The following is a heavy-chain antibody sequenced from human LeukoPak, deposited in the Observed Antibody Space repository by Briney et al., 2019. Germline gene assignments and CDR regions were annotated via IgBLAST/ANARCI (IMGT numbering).Heavy chain of an antibody. CDR1: GGSVTSGSYY. CDR3: ARWYSSGWAFDY. J-gene: IGHJ4*02. CDR2: ISYRGST. V-gene: IGHV4-61*01. D-gene: IGHD6-19*01. Sequence: SETLSLTCTVSGGSVTSGSYYWSWIRQPPGKGLEWIGYISYRGSTNYNPSLKSRVSISVDTSRNQFSLKLSSVTAADTAVYYCARWYSSGWAFDYWGQGTLVTVSS.